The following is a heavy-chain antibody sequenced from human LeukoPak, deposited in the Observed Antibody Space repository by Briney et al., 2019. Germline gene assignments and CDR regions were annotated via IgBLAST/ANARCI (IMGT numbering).Heavy chain of an antibody. D-gene: IGHD6-13*01. CDR1: GGSISSYY. CDR3: ARDSTNGSSWFFDY. CDR2: IYYSGST. J-gene: IGHJ4*02. Sequence: PSETLSLTCTVSGGSISSYYWSWIRQPPGKGLEWIGYIYYSGSTNYNPSLKSRVTISVDTSKNQFSLKLSSVTAADTAVYYCARDSTNGSSWFFDYWGQGNLVIVS. V-gene: IGHV4-59*01.